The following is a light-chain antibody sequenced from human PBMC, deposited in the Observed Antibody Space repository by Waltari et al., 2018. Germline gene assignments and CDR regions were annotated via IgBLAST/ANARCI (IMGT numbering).Light chain of an antibody. CDR3: QHYVSLPVT. CDR1: QSVKGT. J-gene: IGKJ1*01. V-gene: IGKV3-20*01. CDR2: GSS. Sequence: EIVLTQSPGTLSLSPGERATLSCRASQSVKGTLAWYQQKPGQSPRLLISGSSTRATGIPDSVSGSGFGTDFTLTISILEPEDFAVYYCQHYVSLPVTFGQGTKVEIK.